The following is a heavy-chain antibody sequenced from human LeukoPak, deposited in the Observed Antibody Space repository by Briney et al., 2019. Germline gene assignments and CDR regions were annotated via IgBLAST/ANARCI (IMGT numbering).Heavy chain of an antibody. CDR2: INPNSGGT. V-gene: IGHV1-2*02. CDR3: ASLSMVRGVPRSDY. Sequence: ASVKVSCKASGYTFTGYYMHWVRQAPGQGLEWMGWINPNSGGTNYAQKFQGRVTMTRNTSISTAHMELSRLRSDDTAMYYCASLSMVRGVPRSDYWGQGTLVTVSS. CDR1: GYTFTGYY. J-gene: IGHJ4*02. D-gene: IGHD3-10*01.